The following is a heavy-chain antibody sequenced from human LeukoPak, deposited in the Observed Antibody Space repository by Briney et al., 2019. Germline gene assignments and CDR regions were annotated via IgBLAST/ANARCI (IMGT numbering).Heavy chain of an antibody. CDR3: ARVFARSGEISGSYYYY. D-gene: IGHD1-26*01. CDR1: GGTFSTYA. V-gene: IGHV1-69*05. Sequence: ASVKVSCKASGGTFSTYAINWVRQAPGQGLEWMGGITPIFGTANYAQKFQGRVTITTDESTSTAYMEPSSLRSEDTAVYYCARVFARSGEISGSYYYYWGQGTLVTVSS. CDR2: ITPIFGTA. J-gene: IGHJ4*02.